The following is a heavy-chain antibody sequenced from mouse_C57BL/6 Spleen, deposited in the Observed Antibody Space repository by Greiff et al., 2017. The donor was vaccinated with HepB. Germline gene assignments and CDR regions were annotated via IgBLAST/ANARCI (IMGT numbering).Heavy chain of an antibody. CDR3: ARRYYGSTWFAY. CDR2: IYPSDSET. Sequence: VQLQQPGAELVRPGSSVKLSCKASGYTFTSYWMDWVKQRPGQGLEWIGNIYPSDSETHYNQKFKDKATLTVDKSSSTAYMQLSSLTSEDSAVYYCARRYYGSTWFAYWGQGTLVTVSA. CDR1: GYTFTSYW. V-gene: IGHV1-61*01. J-gene: IGHJ3*01. D-gene: IGHD1-1*01.